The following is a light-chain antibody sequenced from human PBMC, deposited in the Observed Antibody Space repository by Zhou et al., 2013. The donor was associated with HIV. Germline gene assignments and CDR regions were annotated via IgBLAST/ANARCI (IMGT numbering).Light chain of an antibody. CDR2: LGS. CDR3: MQALQTPLT. Sequence: DIVMTQSPLSLPVTPGEPASISCRSSQSLLHSNGYNYLDWYLQKPGQSPQLLIYLGSNRASGVPDRFSGSGTGTDFTLKISRVEAEDVGVYYCMQALQTPLTFGQRARL. J-gene: IGKJ5*01. V-gene: IGKV2-28*01. CDR1: QSLLHSNGYNY.